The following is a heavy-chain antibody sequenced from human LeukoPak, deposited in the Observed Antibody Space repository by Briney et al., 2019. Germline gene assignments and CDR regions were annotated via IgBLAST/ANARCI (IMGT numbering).Heavy chain of an antibody. Sequence: PSETLSLTCTVSGGSVSSGSYYWSWIRQPPGKGLEWIGYIYYSGSTNYNPSLKSRVTISVDTSKNQFSLKLSSVTAADTAVYYCARGSYGYAFWGQGTLVTVSS. CDR3: ARGSYGYAF. CDR2: IYYSGST. D-gene: IGHD5-18*01. V-gene: IGHV4-61*01. J-gene: IGHJ4*02. CDR1: GGSVSSGSYY.